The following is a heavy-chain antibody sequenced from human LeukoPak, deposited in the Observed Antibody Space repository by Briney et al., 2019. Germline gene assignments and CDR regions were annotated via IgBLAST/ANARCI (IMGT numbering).Heavy chain of an antibody. CDR1: GFTLSSYW. CDR3: ARELDGLRFLEWLLSDAFDI. D-gene: IGHD3-3*01. V-gene: IGHV3-7*01. Sequence: QPGGSLRLSCAASGFTLSSYWMSWVRQAPGKGLEWVANIKQDGSEKYYVDSVKGRFTISRDNAKNSLYLQMNSLRAEDTAVYYCARELDGLRFLEWLLSDAFDIWGQGTMVTVSS. J-gene: IGHJ3*02. CDR2: IKQDGSEK.